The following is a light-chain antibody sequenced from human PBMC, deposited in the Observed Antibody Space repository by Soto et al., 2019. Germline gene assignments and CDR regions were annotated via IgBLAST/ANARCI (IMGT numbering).Light chain of an antibody. CDR1: QSVSISN. Sequence: EILLTQSPGTLSLSPGERATLSCRASQSVSISNLAWYQQRCGQAPRLLIYGASSRATDIPDRFSGSGSGTDFTLTISRLEPEDSAVYYCQQYGSSLSITFGQGTRLEIQ. J-gene: IGKJ5*01. V-gene: IGKV3-20*01. CDR3: QQYGSSLSIT. CDR2: GAS.